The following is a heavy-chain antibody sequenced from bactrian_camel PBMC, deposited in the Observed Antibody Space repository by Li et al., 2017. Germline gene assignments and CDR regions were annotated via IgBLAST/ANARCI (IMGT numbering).Heavy chain of an antibody. D-gene: IGHD2*01. V-gene: IGHV3S55*01. CDR1: GRNYVKWC. Sequence: VQLVESGGDSVQAGGSLRLSCAASGRNYVKWCMGWFRQVPGKEREGLATLDWRGITAYADSVKGRFTISKDNAKNTLYPLMNSLKPDDTAMYHCAAGDLCGGSFVAGIDYWGQGTQVTVS. CDR2: LDWRGIT. J-gene: IGHJ4*01. CDR3: AAGDLCGGSFVAGIDY.